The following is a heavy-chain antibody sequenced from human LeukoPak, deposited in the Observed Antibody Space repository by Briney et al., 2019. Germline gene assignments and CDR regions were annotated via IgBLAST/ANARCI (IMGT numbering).Heavy chain of an antibody. CDR2: TYYRSKWYN. D-gene: IGHD6-6*01. V-gene: IGHV6-1*01. CDR1: GDSVSSNSAA. Sequence: SQTLSLTCAISGDSVSSNSAAWNWIRQSPSRGLEWLGRTYYRSKWYNDYAVSVKGRITINPDTSKNQFSLQLNSVTPEDTAVYYCARVGLVSSSRYDAFDIWGQGTMVTVSS. J-gene: IGHJ3*02. CDR3: ARVGLVSSSRYDAFDI.